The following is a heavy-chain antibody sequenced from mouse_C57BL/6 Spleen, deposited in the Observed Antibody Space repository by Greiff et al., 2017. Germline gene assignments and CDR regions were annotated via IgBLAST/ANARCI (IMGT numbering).Heavy chain of an antibody. CDR2: IDPENGDT. D-gene: IGHD1-1*01. CDR1: GFNIKDDY. J-gene: IGHJ2*01. Sequence: DVQLQESGAELVRPGASVKLSCTASGFNIKDDYMHWVKQRPEQGLEWIGWIDPENGDTEYASKFQGKATITAETSSNTAYLQLSSLTSEDTAVYYCTRGTTVVDWGQGTTLTVSS. CDR3: TRGTTVVD. V-gene: IGHV14-4*01.